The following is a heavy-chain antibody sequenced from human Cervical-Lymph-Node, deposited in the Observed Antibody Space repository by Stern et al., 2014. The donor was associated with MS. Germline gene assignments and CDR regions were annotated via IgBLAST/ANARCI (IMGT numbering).Heavy chain of an antibody. CDR2: ISPGASDT. V-gene: IGHV5-51*03. J-gene: IGHJ4*02. Sequence: EVQLVESGVEVKKPGESLQIFCKAAGFSFTDYWIGWVRQMPGKGLEWMGVISPGASDTSYNPSFQGQVTISADKSLNTAYLQWSSLKASDAAIYYCARRSSYLERDYFDYWGQGTLLAVSS. D-gene: IGHD2-2*01. CDR3: ARRSSYLERDYFDY. CDR1: GFSFTDYW.